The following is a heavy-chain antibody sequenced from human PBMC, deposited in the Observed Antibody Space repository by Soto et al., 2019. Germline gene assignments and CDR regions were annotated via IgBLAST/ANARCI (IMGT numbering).Heavy chain of an antibody. CDR2: IYASGGT. D-gene: IGHD2-15*01. CDR3: GHRRDVATRCRFDH. Sequence: QITLKESGPTLVKCTQTLTLTCTFSGFSLSSGGGAVGWIRQPPGKALEWLAIIYASGGTHYSPSLKTRLTITKDTSENQVVLTMTNMDPVHTATYYWGHRRDVATRCRFDHGGQGILVSVSS. J-gene: IGHJ5*02. CDR1: GFSLSSGGGA. V-gene: IGHV2-5*01.